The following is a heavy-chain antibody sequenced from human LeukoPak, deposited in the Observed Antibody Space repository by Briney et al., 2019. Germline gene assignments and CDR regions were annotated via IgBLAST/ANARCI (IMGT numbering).Heavy chain of an antibody. J-gene: IGHJ3*02. CDR1: VYTFTGYY. Sequence: ASVKVSCKASVYTFTGYYMHWVRQALGQGLEWMGWINPNSGGTNYAQKFQGRVTMTRDTSISTAYMELSRLRSDDTAVYYCARVFRQWLVRNAFDIWGQGTMVTVSS. CDR2: INPNSGGT. CDR3: ARVFRQWLVRNAFDI. D-gene: IGHD6-19*01. V-gene: IGHV1-2*02.